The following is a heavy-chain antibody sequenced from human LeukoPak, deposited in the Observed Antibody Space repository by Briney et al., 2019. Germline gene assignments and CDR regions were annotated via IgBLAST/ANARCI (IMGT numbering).Heavy chain of an antibody. Sequence: GGSLRLSCAAPGFTFSSYAMSWVRQAPGKGLEWVSAISGSGGSTYYADSVKGRSTISRDNSKNTLYLQVNSLRAEDTAVYYCAKPFHSRRYFDLWGRGTLVTVSS. CDR1: GFTFSSYA. D-gene: IGHD3-16*01. V-gene: IGHV3-23*01. CDR3: AKPFHSRRYFDL. CDR2: ISGSGGST. J-gene: IGHJ2*01.